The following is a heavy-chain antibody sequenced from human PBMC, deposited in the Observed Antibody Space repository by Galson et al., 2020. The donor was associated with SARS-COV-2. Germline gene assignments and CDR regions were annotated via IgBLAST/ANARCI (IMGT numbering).Heavy chain of an antibody. CDR3: ARDRIGSGDDFRNFHYMDV. Sequence: GGSLRLSCATSGFTFSSYEMNWVRQAPGKGLEWVSFSSTTGNVVYYEDSVKGRFAISRDNAKNSLYLQMNRLRVEDTAVYYCARDRIGSGDDFRNFHYMDVWGKGTTVTVSS. V-gene: IGHV3-48*03. CDR1: GFTFSSYE. CDR2: SSTTGNVV. D-gene: IGHD5-12*01. J-gene: IGHJ6*03.